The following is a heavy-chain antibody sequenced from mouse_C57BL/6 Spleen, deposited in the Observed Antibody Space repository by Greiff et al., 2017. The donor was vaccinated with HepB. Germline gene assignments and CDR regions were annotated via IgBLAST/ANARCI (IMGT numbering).Heavy chain of an antibody. D-gene: IGHD1-1*01. CDR3: ARSMDYYGSIYWYFDF. CDR1: GFSLTSYG. J-gene: IGHJ1*03. Sequence: VQLQESGPGLVQPSQSLSITCTVSGFSLTSYGVHWVRQSPGKGLEWLGVIWSGGSTDYNAAFISRLSISKDNSKSQVFFKMNSLQADDTAVYYCARSMDYYGSIYWYFDFWGTGTTVTVSS. V-gene: IGHV2-2*01. CDR2: IWSGGST.